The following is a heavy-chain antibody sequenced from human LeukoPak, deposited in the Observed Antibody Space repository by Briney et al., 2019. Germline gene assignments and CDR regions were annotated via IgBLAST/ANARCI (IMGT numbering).Heavy chain of an antibody. CDR3: ARRVPGMDV. J-gene: IGHJ6*02. Sequence: ASAKASCKAFGYTFSTFDIAWVRQAAGQGLEWMGWMKPISGNTAYAKKFQGRVTMTRNTSIGTAYLELSSLRFEDSAVYYCARRVPGMDVWGQGTTVTVSS. D-gene: IGHD3-10*01. CDR1: GYTFSTFD. V-gene: IGHV1-8*01. CDR2: MKPISGNT.